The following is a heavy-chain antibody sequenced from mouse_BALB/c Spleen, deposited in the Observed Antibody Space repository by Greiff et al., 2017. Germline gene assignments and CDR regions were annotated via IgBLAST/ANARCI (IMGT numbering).Heavy chain of an antibody. CDR3: TRDGPWFAY. CDR2: IYPGSGST. D-gene: IGHD1-2*01. J-gene: IGHJ3*01. V-gene: IGHV1S22*01. CDR1: GYTFTSYW. Sequence: LQQPGSELVRPGASVKLSCKASGYTFTSYWMHWVKQRPGQGLEWIGNIYPGSGSTNYDEKFKSKATLTVDTSSSTAYMQLSSLTSEDSAVYYCTRDGPWFAYWGQGTLVTVSA.